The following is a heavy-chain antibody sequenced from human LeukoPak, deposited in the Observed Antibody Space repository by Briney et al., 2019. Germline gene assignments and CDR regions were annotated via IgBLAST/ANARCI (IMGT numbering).Heavy chain of an antibody. Sequence: PGGSLRLSCAASGFTFSSYAMSWVRQAPGKGLEWVSAISGSGGSTYYADSVKGRFTISRDNSKDTLYLQMNSLRAEDTAVYYCAKDMRYGDYGLDYWGQGTLVTVSS. V-gene: IGHV3-23*01. J-gene: IGHJ4*02. D-gene: IGHD4-17*01. CDR1: GFTFSSYA. CDR2: ISGSGGST. CDR3: AKDMRYGDYGLDY.